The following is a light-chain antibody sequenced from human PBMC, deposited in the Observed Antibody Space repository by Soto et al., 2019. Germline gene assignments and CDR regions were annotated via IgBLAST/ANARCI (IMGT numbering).Light chain of an antibody. V-gene: IGLV1-40*01. CDR1: SSNIGAGYD. J-gene: IGLJ2*01. CDR2: GNI. Sequence: QSVLTQPPSVSGAPGQRVTISCTGSSSNIGAGYDVHWYQQVPGTAPKLLIYGNINRPSGVPDRFSGSKSGTSASLAITGLQADDEADYYCQSYDSSLTVVFVGGTKLTVL. CDR3: QSYDSSLTVV.